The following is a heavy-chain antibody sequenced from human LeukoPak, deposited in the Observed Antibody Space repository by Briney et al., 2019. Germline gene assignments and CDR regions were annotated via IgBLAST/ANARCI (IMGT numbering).Heavy chain of an antibody. V-gene: IGHV3-21*04. D-gene: IGHD2-2*01. CDR3: AKDRIPFRGVVPAASRSPADY. CDR2: ISSSSSYI. J-gene: IGHJ4*02. Sequence: PGGSLRLSCAASGFTFSSYSMNWVRQAPGKGLEWVSSISSSSSYIYYAGSVKGRFTISRDNSKNTLYLQMNSLRAEDTAVYYCAKDRIPFRGVVPAASRSPADYWGQGTLVTVSS. CDR1: GFTFSSYS.